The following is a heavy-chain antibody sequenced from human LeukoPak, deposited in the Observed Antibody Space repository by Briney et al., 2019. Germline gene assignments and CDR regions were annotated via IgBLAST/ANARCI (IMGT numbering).Heavy chain of an antibody. CDR2: ISYDGSNK. Sequence: GGSLRLSCAASGFTFSSYSMNWVRQAPGKGLEWVAVISYDGSNKYYADSVKGRFTISRDNSKNTLYLQMNSLRAEDTAVYYCATAISSYWGQGTLVTVSS. D-gene: IGHD6-13*01. V-gene: IGHV3-30*03. CDR1: GFTFSSYS. J-gene: IGHJ4*02. CDR3: ATAISSY.